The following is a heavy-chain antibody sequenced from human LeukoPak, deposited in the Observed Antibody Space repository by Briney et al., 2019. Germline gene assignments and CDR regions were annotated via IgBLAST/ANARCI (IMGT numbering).Heavy chain of an antibody. CDR2: ISWNSGSI. Sequence: PGGSLRLSCAASGFTLDDYAMHWVRQAPGRGLEWVSGISWNSGSIGYADSVKGRFTIYRDYAKNSLYLKMNSLRAEDTALYYCAKDRWRAVAGGYNWFDPWGQGTLVTVSS. V-gene: IGHV3-9*01. CDR3: AKDRWRAVAGGYNWFDP. CDR1: GFTLDDYA. D-gene: IGHD6-19*01. J-gene: IGHJ5*02.